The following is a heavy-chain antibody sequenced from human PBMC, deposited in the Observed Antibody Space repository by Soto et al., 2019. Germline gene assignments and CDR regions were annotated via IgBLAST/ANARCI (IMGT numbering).Heavy chain of an antibody. J-gene: IGHJ4*02. CDR3: ARLTRGVYDLDRLWEKFDY. D-gene: IGHD5-12*01. Sequence: QITVKESGLTLVKPTQTLTLTCTFSGFSLSTNGMGVGWIRQSPGKALEWLALIYWDDDKRYSPSLRSRLTISQEASKTQVDLPMPNLDPVDTATYYFARLTRGVYDLDRLWEKFDYWGQGTVVTVSS. V-gene: IGHV2-5*02. CDR1: GFSLSTNGMG. CDR2: IYWDDDK.